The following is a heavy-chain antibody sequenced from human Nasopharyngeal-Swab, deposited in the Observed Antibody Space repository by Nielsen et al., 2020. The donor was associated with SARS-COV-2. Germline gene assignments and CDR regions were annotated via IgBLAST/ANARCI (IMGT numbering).Heavy chain of an antibody. D-gene: IGHD3-16*01. CDR1: GFTFSSYG. J-gene: IGHJ2*01. V-gene: IGHV3-74*01. CDR2: ICGDVRRP. CDR3: TRDPGDDKRDWYFDV. Sequence: GGSLRLSCAASGFTFSSYGMHWVRQGLGKGLEWVSRICGDVRRPGYADSVKGRFTISRDNAKNTLYLQMNSLTGEDAAVYFCTRDPGDDKRDWYFDVWGRGTLVTVSS.